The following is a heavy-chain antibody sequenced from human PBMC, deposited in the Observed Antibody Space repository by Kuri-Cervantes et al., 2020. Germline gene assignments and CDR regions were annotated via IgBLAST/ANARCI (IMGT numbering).Heavy chain of an antibody. D-gene: IGHD1-7*01. J-gene: IGHJ4*02. CDR3: ARVAHNWNYDSQVDY. CDR1: GYTFTNYC. CDR2: ISAYNGIT. Sequence: ASVKVSCKASGYTFTNYCMHWVRRAPGQGLEWMGWISAYNGITNYAQKLQGRVTMTTDTSTSTAYLELRSLRSDDTAVYYCARVAHNWNYDSQVDYWGQGTLVTVSS. V-gene: IGHV1-18*04.